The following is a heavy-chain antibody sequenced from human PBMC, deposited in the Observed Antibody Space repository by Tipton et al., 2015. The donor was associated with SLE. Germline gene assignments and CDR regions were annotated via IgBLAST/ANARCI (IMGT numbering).Heavy chain of an antibody. V-gene: IGHV4-38-2*01. J-gene: IGHJ2*01. CDR2: IYYRGSI. Sequence: LRLSCAASGFTFSSYAMSWVRQAPGKGLAWIASIYYRGSIYFNPSLESRVTMSVDTSKNQFSLKLSSLTAADTAVYYCARRVGNWYFDLWGRGTLVTVSS. CDR3: ARRVGNWYFDL. D-gene: IGHD2-2*01. CDR1: GFTFSSYA.